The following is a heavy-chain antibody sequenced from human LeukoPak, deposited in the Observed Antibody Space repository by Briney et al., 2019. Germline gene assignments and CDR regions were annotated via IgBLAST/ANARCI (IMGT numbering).Heavy chain of an antibody. CDR3: ARGSLVFAFDI. CDR2: IYYSGST. D-gene: IGHD6-6*01. Sequence: SETLSLTCTVSGGSISSYYWSWIRQPPGKGLEWIGYIYYSGSTNYNPSLKSRVTISVDTFKNQFSLKLSSVTAADTAVYYCARGSLVFAFDIWGQGTMVTVSS. J-gene: IGHJ3*02. V-gene: IGHV4-59*01. CDR1: GGSISSYY.